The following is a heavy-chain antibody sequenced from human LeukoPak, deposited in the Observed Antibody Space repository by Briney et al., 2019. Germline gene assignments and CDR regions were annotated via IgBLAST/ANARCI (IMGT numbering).Heavy chain of an antibody. J-gene: IGHJ4*02. V-gene: IGHV4-30-4*01. CDR2: IYYSGST. D-gene: IGHD2-2*01. CDR1: GGSISSGDYY. CDR3: ARNRVGYCSGTSCYEYYFDY. Sequence: SQTLSLTCTVSGGSISSGDYYWSWIRQPPGKGLEWIGYIYYSGSTYYNPSLKSRVTISVDTSENQFSLKLTSVTAADTAVYYCARNRVGYCSGTSCYEYYFDYWGQGTLVTVSS.